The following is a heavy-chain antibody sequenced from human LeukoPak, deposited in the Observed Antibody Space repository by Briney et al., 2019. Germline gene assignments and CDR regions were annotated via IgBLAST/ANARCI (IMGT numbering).Heavy chain of an antibody. CDR2: IYTRGST. V-gene: IGHV4-61*02. J-gene: IGHJ4*02. CDR1: GRSISSASYY. Sequence: PSQTLSLTCTVSGRSISSASYYWGRLRRPAGKGLERIGRIYTRGSTNSHPSAKRPATISADTSKNQISLNLSSVTASDTAEYYCAREINWKYVYFDDWGKRTLVS. CDR3: AREINWKYVYFDD. D-gene: IGHD1-7*01.